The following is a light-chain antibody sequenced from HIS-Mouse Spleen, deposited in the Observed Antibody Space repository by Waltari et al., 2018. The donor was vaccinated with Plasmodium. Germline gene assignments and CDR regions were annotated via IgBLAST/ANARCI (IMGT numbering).Light chain of an antibody. V-gene: IGLV3-10*01. CDR3: YSTDSSGNHRV. CDR1: ALPTKY. J-gene: IGLJ3*02. Sequence: SYALTQPPSVSVSPGQTARNTRSGDALPTKYAYWYQQKSGQAPVLVIDKDSKRPSGIPERFSGSSSGTMATLTISGAQVEDEADFYCYSTDSSGNHRVFGGGTKLTVL. CDR2: KDS.